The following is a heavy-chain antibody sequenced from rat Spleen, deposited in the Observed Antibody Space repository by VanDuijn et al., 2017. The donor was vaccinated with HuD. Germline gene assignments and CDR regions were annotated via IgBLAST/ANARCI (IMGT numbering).Heavy chain of an antibody. J-gene: IGHJ2*01. V-gene: IGHV2-65*01. CDR3: ARGNYPGW. D-gene: IGHD1-4*01. Sequence: QVQLKETGPGLVQPTQTLSITCTVSGFSLTSYYMQWVRQTPGKGLEWMGFIRSGGSTEYNSEFKSRLSISRDTSKNQVFLKMNSLKTEDTGVYYCARGNYPGWWGQVVMVTVSS. CDR1: GFSLTSYY. CDR2: IRSGGST.